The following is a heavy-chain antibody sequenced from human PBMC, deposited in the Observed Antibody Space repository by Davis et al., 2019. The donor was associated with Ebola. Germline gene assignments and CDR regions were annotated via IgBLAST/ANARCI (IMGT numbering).Heavy chain of an antibody. Sequence: SETLSLTCTVSGGSVRSGSYYWSWIRQPPGKGLEWIGYIYYSGSTYYNPSLKSRVTISVDRSKNQFSLKLSSVTAADTAVYYCARGEFWSGYPPNWYFDLWGRGTLVTVSS. V-gene: IGHV4-61*01. CDR3: ARGEFWSGYPPNWYFDL. D-gene: IGHD3-3*01. J-gene: IGHJ2*01. CDR1: GGSVRSGSYY. CDR2: IYYSGST.